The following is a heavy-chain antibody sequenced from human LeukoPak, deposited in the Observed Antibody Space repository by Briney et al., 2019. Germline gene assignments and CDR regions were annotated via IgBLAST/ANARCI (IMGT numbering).Heavy chain of an antibody. CDR3: ARVILRQTGLLGMDV. J-gene: IGHJ6*02. V-gene: IGHV3-74*01. D-gene: IGHD3-10*01. Sequence: PGGSLRLSCAASGFTFSSYWMHWVRQAQGKGPVWVSRISSDGSGTRYADSVKGRFTISRDNAKNTLYLQMNNLRAEDTAVYYCARVILRQTGLLGMDVWGQGTTVTVSS. CDR2: ISSDGSGT. CDR1: GFTFSSYW.